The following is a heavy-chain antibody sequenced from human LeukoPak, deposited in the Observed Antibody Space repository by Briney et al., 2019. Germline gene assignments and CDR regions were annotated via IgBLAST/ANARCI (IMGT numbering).Heavy chain of an antibody. CDR2: FDPEDGET. CDR3: ARGYSYGYNWFDP. CDR1: GYTLTELS. J-gene: IGHJ5*02. V-gene: IGHV1-24*01. D-gene: IGHD5-18*01. Sequence: VKVSCKASGYTLTELSMHWVRQAPGKGLEWMGGFDPEDGETIYAQKFQGRVTMTEDTSTDTAYMELSSLRSEDTAVYYCARGYSYGYNWFDPWGQGTLVTVSS.